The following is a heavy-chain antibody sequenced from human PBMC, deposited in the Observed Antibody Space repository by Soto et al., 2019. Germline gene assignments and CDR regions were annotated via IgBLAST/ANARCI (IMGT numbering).Heavy chain of an antibody. V-gene: IGHV4-59*01. CDR2: IYNSGSS. J-gene: IGHJ6*02. CDR1: GGSISSYY. CDR3: ARKGGRSSSGYYFFVMDV. Sequence: SETLSLTCTVSGGSISSYYWSWIRQAPGEGLEWIGYIYNSGSSNYNPSLKSRVNITLDTPKNQFSLKLSSVTAADTAMYYCARKGGRSSSGYYFFVMDVWGPGATVTVSS. D-gene: IGHD3-22*01.